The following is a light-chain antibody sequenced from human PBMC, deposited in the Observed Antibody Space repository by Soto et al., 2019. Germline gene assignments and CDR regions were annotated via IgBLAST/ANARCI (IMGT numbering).Light chain of an antibody. J-gene: IGKJ1*01. CDR3: QQYHIYSGT. CDR1: QTISVS. V-gene: IGKV1-5*01. CDR2: DAS. Sequence: IQMTQSPSTLSASVGDTVTITCRASQTISVSLAWYQQKPGKAPNLLIYDASTLQGGVPSRFSGSGSGTEFTLTVTSLQPEDFATYFCQQYHIYSGTFGQGTKVDIK.